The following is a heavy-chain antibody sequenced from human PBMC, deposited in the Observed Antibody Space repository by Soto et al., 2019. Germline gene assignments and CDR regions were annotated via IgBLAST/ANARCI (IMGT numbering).Heavy chain of an antibody. CDR1: GFSLSSSGVG. CDR2: IYWDDDK. D-gene: IGHD3-10*01. CDR3: ARHYGSGNNYLCYFDL. V-gene: IGHV2-5*02. Sequence: QITLKESGPTLVKPTQTLTLTCTLSGFSLSSSGVGVGWIRQPPGKALEWLALIYWDDDKRYSPSLKSRLTITKDPSKNQGVHTMTNMDPVDTATYDYARHYGSGNNYLCYFDLWGRGTLVTVSS. J-gene: IGHJ2*01.